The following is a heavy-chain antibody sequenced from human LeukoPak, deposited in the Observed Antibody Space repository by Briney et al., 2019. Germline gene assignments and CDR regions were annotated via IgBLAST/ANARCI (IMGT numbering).Heavy chain of an antibody. D-gene: IGHD1-26*01. J-gene: IGHJ4*02. Sequence: SETLSLTCTVSGGSISSYYWSWIRQPPGKGLEWIGYIYYSGSTNYNPSLKSRVTISVDTSKNQFSLKLSSETAADTAVYYCARDCLGGSHDWGQGTLVTVSS. V-gene: IGHV4-59*01. CDR3: ARDCLGGSHD. CDR2: IYYSGST. CDR1: GGSISSYY.